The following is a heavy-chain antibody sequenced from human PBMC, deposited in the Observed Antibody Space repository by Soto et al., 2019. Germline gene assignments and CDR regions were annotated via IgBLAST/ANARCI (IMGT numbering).Heavy chain of an antibody. D-gene: IGHD3-22*01. Sequence: QVQLVQSGAEVKKPGSSVKVSCKASGGTFSSYAISWVRQAPGQGLEWMGGIIPIFGTANYAQKFQGRVTITEDDSTSTAYMELSSRRTEDTAVYYCARVIARHYYDRLKVLSGMDVWGQGTTVTVSS. J-gene: IGHJ6*02. CDR2: IIPIFGTA. CDR3: ARVIARHYYDRLKVLSGMDV. V-gene: IGHV1-69*01. CDR1: GGTFSSYA.